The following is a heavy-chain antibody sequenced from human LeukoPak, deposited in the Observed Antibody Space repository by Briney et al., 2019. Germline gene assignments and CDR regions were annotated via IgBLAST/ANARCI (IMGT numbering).Heavy chain of an antibody. D-gene: IGHD1-20*01. CDR1: GFTFSDYG. CDR2: IGLASGFV. V-gene: IGHV3-21*05. Sequence: PGGSLRLSCAASGFTFSDYGMNWVRRAPGRGLEWISYIGLASGFVSYADSVKGRFSISSDTARNSVYLQMSSLRAEDTAVYYCARDHNWAFDSWGRGTLVTVSS. CDR3: ARDHNWAFDS. J-gene: IGHJ4*02.